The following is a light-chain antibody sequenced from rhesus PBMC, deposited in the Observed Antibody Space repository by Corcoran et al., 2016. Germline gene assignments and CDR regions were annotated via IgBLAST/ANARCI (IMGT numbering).Light chain of an antibody. Sequence: DIQMTQSPSSLSASVGDTVTITCRASQDIINYLAWYQQKPGKAPRPLINYASNLESGVPSRFSGTGSGTAFTLTISSLQPEDFAIYYCQQLNTYPWTFGHGTKVEIK. CDR2: YAS. V-gene: IGKV1S14*01. CDR3: QQLNTYPWT. J-gene: IGKJ1*01. CDR1: QDIINY.